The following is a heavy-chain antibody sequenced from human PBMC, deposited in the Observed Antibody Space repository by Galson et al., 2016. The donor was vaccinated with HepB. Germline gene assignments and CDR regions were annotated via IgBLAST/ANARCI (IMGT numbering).Heavy chain of an antibody. J-gene: IGHJ4*02. D-gene: IGHD2-21*01. CDR1: GFTVSSYA. CDR3: VSRTGRDFILVEY. Sequence: SLRLSCAASGFTVSSYALHWVRQAPGKGLEYFSGISSVAGTTYYVDSVRGRFTISRDNSKNTLYGQMNSLRDEDTAVYFCVSRTGRDFILVEYWGQGTLVTVSS. CDR2: ISSVAGTT. V-gene: IGHV3-64*05.